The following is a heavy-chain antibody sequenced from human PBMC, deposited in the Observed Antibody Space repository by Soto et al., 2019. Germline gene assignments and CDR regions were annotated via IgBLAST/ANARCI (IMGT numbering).Heavy chain of an antibody. CDR1: GFIFSNYW. Sequence: DVQLVESGGGLVQPGGSLRLSCAASGFIFSNYWMDGVRQAPGKGMVWVARIKGDGSTTNYADSVKGRFTISRDNAQNPLFLQIDSLKAEDTAFYSCARGIPGYYAFDVLGQGTMFTVSS. CDR3: ARGIPGYYAFDV. D-gene: IGHD5-18*01. CDR2: IKGDGSTT. J-gene: IGHJ3*01. V-gene: IGHV3-74*01.